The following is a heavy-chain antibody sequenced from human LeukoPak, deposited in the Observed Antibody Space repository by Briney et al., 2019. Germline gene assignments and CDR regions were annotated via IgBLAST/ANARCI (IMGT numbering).Heavy chain of an antibody. CDR1: GDTRSEIT. Sequence: ASVKVSCKVSGDTRSEITMHWVRQAPGKGLEWMGGFDPGAGEILYAQQFQGRVTMPEDTSTDTAYMELTSLRSEDSGVYFCAAGGIYSLLDYWGQGTLVTASS. J-gene: IGHJ4*02. V-gene: IGHV1-24*01. CDR3: AAGGIYSLLDY. D-gene: IGHD3-10*01. CDR2: FDPGAGEI.